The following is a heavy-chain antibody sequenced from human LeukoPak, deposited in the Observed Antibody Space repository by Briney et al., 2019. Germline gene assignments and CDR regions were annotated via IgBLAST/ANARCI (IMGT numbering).Heavy chain of an antibody. V-gene: IGHV4-39*01. CDR1: GGSVTDYY. D-gene: IGHD4-17*01. CDR3: ARPHDHDYGDYGGFFRFDY. J-gene: IGHJ4*02. Sequence: PSETLSLTCTVSGGSVTDYYWSWIRQPPGKGLEWIGSIYYSGSTYYNPSLKSRVTISVDTSKNQFSLKLSSVTAADTAVYYCARPHDHDYGDYGGFFRFDYWGQGTLVTVSS. CDR2: IYYSGST.